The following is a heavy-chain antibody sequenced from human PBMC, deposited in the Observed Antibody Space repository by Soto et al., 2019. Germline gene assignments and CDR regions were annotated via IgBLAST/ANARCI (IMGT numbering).Heavy chain of an antibody. J-gene: IGHJ3*02. CDR2: INERGGST. CDR1: GFTFSTYA. CDR3: AKDKSGTTAFDI. D-gene: IGHD1-1*01. Sequence: EVQLLESGGGLVQPGGSLRLSCADSGFTFSTYALSWVRQAPGKGLEWVSAINERGGSTYYADSVKGRFTISRDNSKNTLYLQMNCLRAEDTALYYCAKDKSGTTAFDIWGQGTMVTVSS. V-gene: IGHV3-23*01.